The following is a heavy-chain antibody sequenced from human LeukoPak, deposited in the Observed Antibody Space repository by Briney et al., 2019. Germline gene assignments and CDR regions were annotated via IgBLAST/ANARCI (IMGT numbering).Heavy chain of an antibody. Sequence: ASVKVSCKASGYTFTGYYMHWVRQAPGQGLEWMGWINPNSGVTNYAQKFQGRVTMTRDTSISTAYMELSRLRSDDTAVYYCARGRDYGSYFDYWGQGTLVTVSS. V-gene: IGHV1-2*02. CDR1: GYTFTGYY. J-gene: IGHJ4*02. CDR3: ARGRDYGSYFDY. D-gene: IGHD1-26*01. CDR2: INPNSGVT.